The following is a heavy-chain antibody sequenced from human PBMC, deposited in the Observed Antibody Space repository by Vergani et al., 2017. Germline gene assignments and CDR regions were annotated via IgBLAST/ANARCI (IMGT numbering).Heavy chain of an antibody. J-gene: IGHJ6*02. CDR1: GFTFNSYA. Sequence: EVQLLESGGGLVQPGGSLRLSCAASGFTFNSYAMTWVRQAPGKGLEWVSTFSGSGGSPYYAYSVKGRFTISRDNSKNTLYLQMNSLRAEDTAVYYCAKRSGTYYYYYYGMDVWGQGTTVTVSS. CDR3: AKRSGTYYYYYYGMDV. V-gene: IGHV3-23*01. CDR2: FSGSGGSP. D-gene: IGHD1-26*01.